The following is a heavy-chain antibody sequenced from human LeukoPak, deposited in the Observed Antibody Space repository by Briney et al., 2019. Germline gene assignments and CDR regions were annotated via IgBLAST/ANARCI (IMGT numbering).Heavy chain of an antibody. V-gene: IGHV1-69*05. CDR2: IIPIFGTA. CDR3: ARDFFPVPLGRSNWFDT. CDR1: GGTFSSYA. D-gene: IGHD1-26*01. J-gene: IGHJ5*02. Sequence: SCTASGGTFSSYAISWVRQPPGQGLEWMGRIIPIFGTANYAHNFQSRVTTTTDETTNTAYMELTRLRSDAPAVYCCARDFFPVPLGRSNWFDTWGEGALVTVSS.